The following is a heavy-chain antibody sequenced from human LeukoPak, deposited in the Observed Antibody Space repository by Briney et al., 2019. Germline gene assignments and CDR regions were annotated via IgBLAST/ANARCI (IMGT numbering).Heavy chain of an antibody. CDR3: ALYCSGGSCYGYYMDV. CDR1: GYTFTSYG. D-gene: IGHD2-15*01. V-gene: IGHV1-18*04. CDR2: ISAYNGNT. J-gene: IGHJ6*03. Sequence: ASVKVSCKASGYTFTSYGISWVRQAPGQGLEWMGWISAYNGNTNYAQKLQGRVTMTTDTSTSTAYMELRSLRSDDTAVYYCALYCSGGSCYGYYMDVRGKGTTVTVSS.